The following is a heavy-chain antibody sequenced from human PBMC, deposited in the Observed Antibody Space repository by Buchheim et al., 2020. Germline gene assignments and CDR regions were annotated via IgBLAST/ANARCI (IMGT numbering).Heavy chain of an antibody. D-gene: IGHD1-26*01. CDR2: IYYSGDT. Sequence: QLQLQESGPGLVKPSETLSLTCTVSGDSISSRIYYWGWIRQPPGKGLEWIGTIYYSGDTYYNPSLKSRVTISVDTSKNQFSLKLTSVTATDTAVYFCAREHHLSGSYFSEFWGQGTL. V-gene: IGHV4-39*02. J-gene: IGHJ4*02. CDR1: GDSISSRIYY. CDR3: AREHHLSGSYFSEF.